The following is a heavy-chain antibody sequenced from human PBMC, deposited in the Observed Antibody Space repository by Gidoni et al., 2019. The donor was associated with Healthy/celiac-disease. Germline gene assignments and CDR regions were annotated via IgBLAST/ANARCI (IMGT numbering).Heavy chain of an antibody. D-gene: IGHD6-19*01. CDR3: AKESEGGIAVAGSDY. CDR1: GLPFNSYA. CDR2: ISGRAVST. J-gene: IGHJ4*02. V-gene: IGHV3-23*01. Sequence: EVQLLESGGGLVQPGGSLRLACAASGLPFNSYAMSWVRKAPGKGLEWVAAISGRAVSTYYAYSVKGRFTIARDNAKNTLYLQMNSRRAEDTAVYYCAKESEGGIAVAGSDYWGQGTLVTVSS.